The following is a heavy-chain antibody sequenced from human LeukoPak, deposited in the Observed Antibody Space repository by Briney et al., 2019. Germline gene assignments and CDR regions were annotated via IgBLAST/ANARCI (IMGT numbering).Heavy chain of an antibody. V-gene: IGHV1-2*02. CDR1: GYTFTGYY. CDR3: ARDRAAAILDWFDP. CDR2: INPNSGGT. D-gene: IGHD2-2*01. J-gene: IGHJ5*02. Sequence: GASVKVSCKASGYTFTGYYMHWVRQAPGQGLEWMGWINPNSGGTNHAQKFQGRVTMTRDTSISTAYMELSRLRSDDTAVYYCARDRAAAILDWFDPWGQGTLVTVSS.